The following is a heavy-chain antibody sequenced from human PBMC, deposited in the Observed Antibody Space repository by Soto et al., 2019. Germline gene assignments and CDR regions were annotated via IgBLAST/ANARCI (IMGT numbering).Heavy chain of an antibody. V-gene: IGHV3-74*01. CDR3: VRGTETSASSPDY. CDR2: INSDGTTT. J-gene: IGHJ4*02. D-gene: IGHD2-2*01. CDR1: GFTFNNFW. Sequence: GGSLRLSCAASGFTFNNFWMYWVRQTPEKGLVWVSGINSDGTTTIYADSVKGRFTISRDNAKNTLYLQMNSLRDEDTAVYYCVRGTETSASSPDYWGQGTLVTV.